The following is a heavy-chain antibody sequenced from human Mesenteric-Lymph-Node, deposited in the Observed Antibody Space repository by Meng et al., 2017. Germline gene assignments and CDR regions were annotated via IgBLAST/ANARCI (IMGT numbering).Heavy chain of an antibody. CDR1: GYTFTSYG. CDR3: AREADGATFDY. CDR2: ISGYNGNT. Sequence: QGQLVQSGPGGKKPGASVKVSCKASGYTFTSYGISWVRQAPGQGLEWMGWISGYNGNTNYAQKLQGRVTMTTDTSTSTAYMELRSLRSDDTAVYYCAREADGATFDYWGQGTLVTVSS. J-gene: IGHJ4*02. V-gene: IGHV1-18*01. D-gene: IGHD1-26*01.